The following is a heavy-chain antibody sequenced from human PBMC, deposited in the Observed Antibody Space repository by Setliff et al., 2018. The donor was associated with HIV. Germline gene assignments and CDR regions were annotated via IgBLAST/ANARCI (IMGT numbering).Heavy chain of an antibody. V-gene: IGHV1-69*13. CDR3: ARAKATRQARPTNCFDP. Sequence: GASVKVSCKDSGGNFRFYAFSWVRQAPGQGLEWMGGIIPMFVTANYAQKFQDRVTITADESTSTAYMELSSLRFEDTAVYYCARAKATRQARPTNCFDPWGQGTLVTSPQ. CDR1: GGNFRFYA. J-gene: IGHJ5*02. D-gene: IGHD1-1*01. CDR2: IIPMFVTA.